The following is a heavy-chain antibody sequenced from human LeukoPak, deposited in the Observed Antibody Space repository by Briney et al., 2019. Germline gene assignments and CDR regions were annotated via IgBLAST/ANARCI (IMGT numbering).Heavy chain of an antibody. Sequence: PGRSLRLSCSASGFTFSRHGMHWVPQAPGKGLEWVAVIWYDGSNKYYANAVKGRFTISRDNSKNMLYLQMNSLRAEDTAVYYCARDIVSYYRDYWGQGTLVTVSS. CDR3: ARDIVSYYRDY. CDR1: GFTFSRHG. CDR2: IWYDGSNK. J-gene: IGHJ4*02. D-gene: IGHD2-2*02. V-gene: IGHV3-33*01.